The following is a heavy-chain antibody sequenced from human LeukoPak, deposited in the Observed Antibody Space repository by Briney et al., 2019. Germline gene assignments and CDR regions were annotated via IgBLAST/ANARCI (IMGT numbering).Heavy chain of an antibody. D-gene: IGHD6-19*01. Sequence: GGSLRLSCAASGFTFSSYWMSWVRQAPGKGLEWVANIKQDGSEKYYVDSVKGRFTISRDNAKNSLYLQMNSLRAEDTAVYYCAREAAVARYGMDVWGQGTTVAVSS. CDR3: AREAAVARYGMDV. V-gene: IGHV3-7*04. CDR2: IKQDGSEK. J-gene: IGHJ6*02. CDR1: GFTFSSYW.